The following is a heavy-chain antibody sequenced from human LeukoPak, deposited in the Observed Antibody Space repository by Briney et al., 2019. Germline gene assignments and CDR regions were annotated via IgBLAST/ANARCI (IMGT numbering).Heavy chain of an antibody. CDR3: ARGRRYCSSTSCYTDFDY. Sequence: GASVKVSCKASGGTFSSYAISWVRQAPGQGLEWMGGIIPIFGTANYAQKFQGRVTITTDESTSTAYMELSSLRSEDTAVYYCARGRRYCSSTSCYTDFDYWDQGTLVTVSS. V-gene: IGHV1-69*05. D-gene: IGHD2-2*01. CDR2: IIPIFGTA. J-gene: IGHJ4*02. CDR1: GGTFSSYA.